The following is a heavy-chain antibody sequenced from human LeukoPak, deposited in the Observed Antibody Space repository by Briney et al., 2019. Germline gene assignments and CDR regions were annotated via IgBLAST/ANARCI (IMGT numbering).Heavy chain of an antibody. V-gene: IGHV4-30-2*01. CDR2: IYHSGST. J-gene: IGHJ4*02. D-gene: IGHD3-16*01. Sequence: SETLSLTCAVSGGSISSGGYSWSWIRQPPGKGLEWIGYIYHSGSTYCNPSLKSRVTISVDRSKKQFSLKLSSVTAADTAVYYCARAQPRGGELDWGQGTLVTVSS. CDR1: GGSISSGGYS. CDR3: ARAQPRGGELD.